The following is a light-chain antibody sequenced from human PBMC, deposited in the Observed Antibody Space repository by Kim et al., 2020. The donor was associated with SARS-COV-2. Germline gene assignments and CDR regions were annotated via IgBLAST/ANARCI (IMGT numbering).Light chain of an antibody. J-gene: IGKJ4*01. V-gene: IGKV1-39*01. Sequence: ASVGDRVTITCQASQSISSYLNWYQQKPGKAPKLLIYAASSLQSGVPSRFSGSGSGTDFTLTISSLQPEDFATYYCQQSYSTLLTFGGGTKVDIK. CDR3: QQSYSTLLT. CDR2: AAS. CDR1: QSISSY.